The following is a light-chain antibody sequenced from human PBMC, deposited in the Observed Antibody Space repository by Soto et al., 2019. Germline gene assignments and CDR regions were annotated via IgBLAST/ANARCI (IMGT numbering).Light chain of an antibody. J-gene: IGKJ2*01. V-gene: IGKV1-39*01. CDR2: AAS. Sequence: DIQLTQSPSFLSASVGDRVTITCRASQGISSYLNWYQQKPGKAPKLLIYAASSLQSGVPSRFSGSGSGTDFTLTISSLQPEDFATYYCQQSYSTQYTFGQGTKLEIK. CDR1: QGISSY. CDR3: QQSYSTQYT.